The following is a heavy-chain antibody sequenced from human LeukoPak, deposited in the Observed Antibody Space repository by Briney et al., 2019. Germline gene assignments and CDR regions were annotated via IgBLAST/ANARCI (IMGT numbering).Heavy chain of an antibody. D-gene: IGHD6-19*01. CDR3: AKASESSGWYGDY. V-gene: IGHV3-30*18. Sequence: PGGSLRLSCAASGFTFSSYGMHWVRQAPGKGLEWVAVISYDGSNKYYADSVKGRFTISRDSSKNTLYLQMNSLRAEDTAVYYCAKASESSGWYGDYWGQGTLVTVSS. CDR2: ISYDGSNK. J-gene: IGHJ4*02. CDR1: GFTFSSYG.